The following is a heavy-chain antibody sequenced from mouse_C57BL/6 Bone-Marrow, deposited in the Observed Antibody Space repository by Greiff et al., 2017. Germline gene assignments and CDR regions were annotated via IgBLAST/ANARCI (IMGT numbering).Heavy chain of an antibody. CDR3: ARGYDYDPYYVDY. J-gene: IGHJ2*01. V-gene: IGHV1-59*01. Sequence: QVQLQQPGAELVRPGPSVKLSCKASGYTFTSYWMHWVKQRPGQGLEWIGVIDPSDSYTNYNQKFKGKATLTVDTSSSTAYMQLSSLTSEDSAVYYGARGYDYDPYYVDYWGQGTTLTVSS. CDR1: GYTFTSYW. D-gene: IGHD2-4*01. CDR2: IDPSDSYT.